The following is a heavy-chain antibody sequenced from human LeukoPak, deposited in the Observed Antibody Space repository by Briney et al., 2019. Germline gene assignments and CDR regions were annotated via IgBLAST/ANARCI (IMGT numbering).Heavy chain of an antibody. CDR2: INPSGGST. CDR3: AREGIMSYYDFWSGYYPFDY. J-gene: IGHJ4*02. V-gene: IGHV1-46*01. D-gene: IGHD3-3*01. CDR1: GYTSTGYY. Sequence: GASVKVSCKASGYTSTGYYMHWVRQAPGQGLEWMGIINPSGGSTGYAQKFQGRVTMTRDTSTSTVYMELSSLRSEDTAVYYCAREGIMSYYDFWSGYYPFDYWGQGTLVTVSS.